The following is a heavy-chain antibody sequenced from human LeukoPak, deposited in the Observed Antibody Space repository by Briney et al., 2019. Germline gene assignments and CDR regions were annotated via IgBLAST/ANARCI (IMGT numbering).Heavy chain of an antibody. V-gene: IGHV3-7*01. Sequence: GGSLRLSCAASGFTFSDFWMTWARQAPGKGLEWVANIKQDGSEKYYVDSVRGRFTISRDNAKNSLYLQMNSLRAEGTAVYYCARRGWFGELFPANYWGQGTLVTVSS. J-gene: IGHJ4*02. D-gene: IGHD3-10*01. CDR1: GFTFSDFW. CDR3: ARRGWFGELFPANY. CDR2: IKQDGSEK.